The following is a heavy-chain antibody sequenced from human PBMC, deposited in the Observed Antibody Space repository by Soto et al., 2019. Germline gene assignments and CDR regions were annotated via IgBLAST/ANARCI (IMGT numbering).Heavy chain of an antibody. CDR3: AAFPNYYGG. CDR1: GFTFITHS. J-gene: IGHJ4*02. Sequence: GGSLRLACAASGFTFITHSMNWVRQAPGKGPGWVSSINEKSKCIFYADSVKGRFTISRDNAKNSLYLQMNSLRDDDTAVYYCAAFPNYYGGWGQGTLVTVSS. CDR2: INEKSKCI. V-gene: IGHV3-21*06.